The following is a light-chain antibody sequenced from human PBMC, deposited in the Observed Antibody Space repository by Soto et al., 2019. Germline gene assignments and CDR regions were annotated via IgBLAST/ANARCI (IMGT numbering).Light chain of an antibody. CDR3: QQYGGSPIT. Sequence: EIMLTQSPGTLSLSPGERATLSCRASQSVSNNYLAWYQQKPGQAPRLLIYGASNRATGIPDRFSGSGSGTDFTLTISRLEPEDFAVYYCQQYGGSPITFGLGTRLEI. CDR2: GAS. CDR1: QSVSNNY. J-gene: IGKJ5*01. V-gene: IGKV3-20*01.